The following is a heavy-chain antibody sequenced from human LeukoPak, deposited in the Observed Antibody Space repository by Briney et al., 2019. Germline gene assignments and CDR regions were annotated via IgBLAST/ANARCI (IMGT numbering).Heavy chain of an antibody. CDR3: ARLVPSRAMVRGVHLFDP. Sequence: GASVKVSCKASGYTFTSYGISWVRQAPGQGLEWMGWISAYNGNTNYAQKLQGRVTMTTDTSTSTAYMELRGLRSDDTAVYYCARLVPSRAMVRGVHLFDPWGQGTLVTVAS. V-gene: IGHV1-18*01. CDR1: GYTFTSYG. J-gene: IGHJ5*02. D-gene: IGHD3-10*01. CDR2: ISAYNGNT.